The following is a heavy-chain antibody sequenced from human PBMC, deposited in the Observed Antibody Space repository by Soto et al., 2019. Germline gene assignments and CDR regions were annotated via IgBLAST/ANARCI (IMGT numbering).Heavy chain of an antibody. D-gene: IGHD6-13*01. CDR3: ATSSSWATFDY. V-gene: IGHV4-39*01. CDR1: GGSISSSTYY. J-gene: IGHJ4*02. Sequence: SETLSLTCTVSGGSISSSTYYWGWIRQPPGKGLEWIGSIYYSGSTNYNPSLKSRVTISVDTSKNQFSLKMSSVTAADTAVYYCATSSSWATFDYWGQGALVTVSS. CDR2: IYYSGST.